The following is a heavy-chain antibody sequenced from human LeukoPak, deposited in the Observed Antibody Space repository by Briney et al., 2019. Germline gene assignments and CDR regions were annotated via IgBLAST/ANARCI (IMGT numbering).Heavy chain of an antibody. CDR2: INLGGSAK. CDR1: GFTLSGYW. J-gene: IGHJ4*02. CDR3: AAWGKYNY. V-gene: IGHV3-7*01. Sequence: GSLRLSCAASGFTLSGYWMNWVRQAPGKGLEWVANINLGGSAKLYVDSVKGRFTISRDNAKNSLDLQMNSLKVEDTAVYYCAAWGKYNYWGQGTLDTVSS. D-gene: IGHD7-27*01.